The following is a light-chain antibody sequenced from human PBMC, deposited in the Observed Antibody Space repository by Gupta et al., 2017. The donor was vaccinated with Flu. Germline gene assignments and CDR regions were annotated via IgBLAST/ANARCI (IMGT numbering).Light chain of an antibody. CDR1: QSVRSN. J-gene: IGKJ4*01. V-gene: IGKV3D-15*01. Sequence: ATLSVSLGERATLSCRTSQSVRSNLAWLQQKPGQAPRLLIYDASTRATDIPARFSGSGSGTEFTLTISSLQSEDCAVYYCQQYHNWPPLTFGEGTKVEIK. CDR3: QQYHNWPPLT. CDR2: DAS.